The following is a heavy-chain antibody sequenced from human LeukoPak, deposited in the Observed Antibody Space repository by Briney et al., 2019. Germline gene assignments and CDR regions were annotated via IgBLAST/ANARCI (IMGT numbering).Heavy chain of an antibody. CDR2: INHSGST. CDR3: ARDSIFYYGSGRSKDY. V-gene: IGHV4-34*01. Sequence: SETLSLTCAVYGGSFSGYYWSWIRQPPGKGLEWIGEINHSGSTNYNPSLKSRVTISVDTSKNQFSLKLSSVTAADTAVYYCARDSIFYYGSGRSKDYWGQGTLVTVSS. D-gene: IGHD3-10*01. J-gene: IGHJ4*02. CDR1: GGSFSGYY.